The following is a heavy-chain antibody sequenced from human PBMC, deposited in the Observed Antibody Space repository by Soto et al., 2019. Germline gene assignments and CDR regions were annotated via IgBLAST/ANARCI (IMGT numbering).Heavy chain of an antibody. D-gene: IGHD5-12*01. J-gene: IGHJ6*02. V-gene: IGHV1-18*01. Sequence: QVQLVQSGGEVKKPGASVKVSCKASGYTFTIYGINWVRQAPGQGLEWMGWISPDNGNTNYAQKLQGRVTMTTDTPTSTAYMELRRLRSDDTATYYCASALGYSGYAGMDVWGQGTTVTVSS. CDR1: GYTFTIYG. CDR2: ISPDNGNT. CDR3: ASALGYSGYAGMDV.